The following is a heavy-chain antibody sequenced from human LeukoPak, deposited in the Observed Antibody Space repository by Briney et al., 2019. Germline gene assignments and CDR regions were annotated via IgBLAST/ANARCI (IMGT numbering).Heavy chain of an antibody. CDR1: GFTFSSYA. CDR2: ISGSGGST. Sequence: GGSLRLSCAASGFTFSSYAMSWVRQAPGKGLEWVSAISGSGGSTCYADSVKGRFTISRDNSKNTLYLQMNSLRAEDTAVYYCATRYYYYYYMDVWGKGTTVTISS. V-gene: IGHV3-23*01. J-gene: IGHJ6*03. CDR3: ATRYYYYYYMDV.